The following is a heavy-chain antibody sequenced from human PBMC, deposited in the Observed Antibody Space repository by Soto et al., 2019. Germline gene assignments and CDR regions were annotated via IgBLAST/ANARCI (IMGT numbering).Heavy chain of an antibody. D-gene: IGHD1-26*01. J-gene: IGHJ4*02. CDR2: IIPIFGTA. Sequence: SVKVSCKAYGGTFSSYAISWVRQFPGQGLARMGGIIPIFGTANCAQKFQGRVTITADESTSTAYMELSSLRSEDPAVYYCARVCSGSYSPFDYWGQGTLLTVSS. CDR1: GGTFSSYA. V-gene: IGHV1-69*13. CDR3: ARVCSGSYSPFDY.